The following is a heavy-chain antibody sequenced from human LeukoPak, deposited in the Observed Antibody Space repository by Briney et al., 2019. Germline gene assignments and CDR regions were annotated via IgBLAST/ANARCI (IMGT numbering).Heavy chain of an antibody. CDR3: VSGNSKMHFDS. J-gene: IGHJ4*02. CDR2: IYYIGNT. D-gene: IGHD4-23*01. CDR1: GGSISSYY. Sequence: SETLSLTCTVSGGSISSYYWSWIRQPPGKGLEWIGYIYYIGNTNYNPSLQSRVTISVDRSKNQFSLKLGSLTAADTAVYYCVSGNSKMHFDSWGRGTLVTVSS. V-gene: IGHV4-59*01.